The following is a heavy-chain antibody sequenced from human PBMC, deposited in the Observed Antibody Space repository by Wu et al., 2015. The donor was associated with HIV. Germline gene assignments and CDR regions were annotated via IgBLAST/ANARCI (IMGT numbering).Heavy chain of an antibody. V-gene: IGHV1-18*01. CDR1: GYTFTSYG. CDR3: AVYSSSWLATDAFDI. D-gene: IGHD6-13*01. CDR2: ISAYNGNT. J-gene: IGHJ3*02. Sequence: QVQLVQSGAEVKKPGASVKVSCKASGYTFTSYGISWVRQAPGQGLEWMGWISAYNGNTNYAQKLQGRVTMTTDTSTSTAYMELRNLRSDDTAVYYCAVYSSSWLATDAFDIWGQGTMVTVSS.